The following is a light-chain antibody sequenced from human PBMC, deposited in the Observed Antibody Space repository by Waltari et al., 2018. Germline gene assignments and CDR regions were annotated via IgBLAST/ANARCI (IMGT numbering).Light chain of an antibody. CDR1: QSVGSQ. CDR3: QHYNKWLRT. V-gene: IGKV3-15*01. CDR2: GAS. Sequence: DIVMTQSPATLSGSPGERATLSCRARQSVGSQLAWDQQKPGQAPRLLFYGASTRATGIPGRFSASGSGTEFTRTISSLQSEDFAVYYCQHYNKWLRTSGGGPKVDIK. J-gene: IGKJ4*01.